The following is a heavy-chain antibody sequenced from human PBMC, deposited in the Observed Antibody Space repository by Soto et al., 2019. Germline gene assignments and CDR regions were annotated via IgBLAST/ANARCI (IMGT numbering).Heavy chain of an antibody. CDR3: ARGRRTAVTIDY. J-gene: IGHJ4*02. D-gene: IGHD4-17*01. CDR2: INHSGST. V-gene: IGHV4-34*01. Sequence: QVQLQQWGAGLLKPSETLSLTCAVYGGSFSGYYWSGIRQPPGKGLAWIGEINHSGSTNYNPSLKSRVTISVDTSENQFSLTLSSVTAADTAVYYCARGRRTAVTIDYWVQGTLVTVSS. CDR1: GGSFSGYY.